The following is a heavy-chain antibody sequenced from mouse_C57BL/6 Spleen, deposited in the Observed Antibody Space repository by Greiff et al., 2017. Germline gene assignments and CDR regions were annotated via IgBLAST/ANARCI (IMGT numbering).Heavy chain of an antibody. D-gene: IGHD2-4*01. CDR3: ARLRDYDDSAWFAY. J-gene: IGHJ3*01. Sequence: EVMLVESGGDLVKPGGSLKLSCAASGFTFSSYGMSWVRQTPDKRLEWVATISSGGSYTYYPDSVKGRFTISRDNAKNTLYLQMSSLKSEDTAMYYCARLRDYDDSAWFAYWGQGTLVTVSA. CDR1: GFTFSSYG. V-gene: IGHV5-6*01. CDR2: ISSGGSYT.